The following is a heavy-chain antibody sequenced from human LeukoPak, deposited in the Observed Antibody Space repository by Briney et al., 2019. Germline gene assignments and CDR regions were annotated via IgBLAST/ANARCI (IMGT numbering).Heavy chain of an antibody. CDR2: IYWDDDK. Sequence: SGPTLVKPTQTLTLTCTFSGFSLSTSGVGVGWIRQPPGKALEWLALIYWDDDKRYSPSLKSRLTITKDTSKNQVVLTMTNMDPVDTATYYCARSIVVVVAATPEDWFDPWGQGTLVTVSS. J-gene: IGHJ5*02. V-gene: IGHV2-5*02. CDR1: GFSLSTSGVG. CDR3: ARSIVVVVAATPEDWFDP. D-gene: IGHD2-15*01.